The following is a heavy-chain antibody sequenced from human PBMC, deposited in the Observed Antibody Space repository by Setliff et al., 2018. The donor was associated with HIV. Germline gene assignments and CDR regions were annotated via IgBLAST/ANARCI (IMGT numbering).Heavy chain of an antibody. J-gene: IGHJ4*02. CDR2: INHSGGT. V-gene: IGHV4-34*01. D-gene: IGHD3-10*01. CDR3: VRDVWFGEVAAQNNGWMDY. Sequence: TSETLSLTCAVSGGTFSLHYYTWIRQSPLRGLEWIGEINHSGGTRYNPSLESRVTMSLDSSRKQFSLRLISVTAADTAVYYCVRDVWFGEVAAQNNGWMDYWGRGKQVTVSS. CDR1: GGTFSLHY.